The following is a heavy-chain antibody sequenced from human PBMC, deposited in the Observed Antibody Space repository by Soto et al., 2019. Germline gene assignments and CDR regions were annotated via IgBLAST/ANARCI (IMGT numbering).Heavy chain of an antibody. D-gene: IGHD7-27*01. V-gene: IGHV4-30-4*01. J-gene: IGHJ4*02. Sequence: QVQLQESGPGLVKPSQTLSLTCTVSGGSISSVDHCWSWIRQPQDKGPEWIGHIYSGGSTYSNPSLTTRVTILIDRSKNQFSLQLNSVSAADTAVYYCARGPSGDKVDYWGQGTLVTVSS. CDR2: IYSGGST. CDR1: GGSISSVDHC. CDR3: ARGPSGDKVDY.